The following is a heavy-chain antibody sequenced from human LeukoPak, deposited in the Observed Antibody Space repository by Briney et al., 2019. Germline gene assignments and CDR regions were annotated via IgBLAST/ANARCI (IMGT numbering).Heavy chain of an antibody. CDR2: VFYSGST. Sequence: PGGSLRLSCAASGFTFSSYGMHWVRQSPGKGLEWIGSVFYSGSTYCNPSLKSRVTISADTSKNQFSLKLSSVTAADTALYYCASHRRIAGVTCDYFDYWGQGILVTVSS. D-gene: IGHD1-26*01. CDR1: GFTFSSYG. J-gene: IGHJ4*02. V-gene: IGHV4-39*01. CDR3: ASHRRIAGVTCDYFDY.